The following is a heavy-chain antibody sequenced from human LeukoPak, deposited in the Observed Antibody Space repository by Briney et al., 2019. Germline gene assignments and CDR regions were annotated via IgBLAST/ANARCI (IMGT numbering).Heavy chain of an antibody. CDR1: GGSISSGSYY. V-gene: IGHV4-61*02. CDR2: IYTSGST. Sequence: PSQTLSLTCTVSGGSISSGSYYWSWIRQPAGKGLEWIGRIYTSGSTNYNPSLKSRVTISVDTSKNQFSLKLSSVTAADTAVYYCARHRGYCSSTSCYTEIDYWGQGTLVTVSS. J-gene: IGHJ4*02. CDR3: ARHRGYCSSTSCYTEIDY. D-gene: IGHD2-2*02.